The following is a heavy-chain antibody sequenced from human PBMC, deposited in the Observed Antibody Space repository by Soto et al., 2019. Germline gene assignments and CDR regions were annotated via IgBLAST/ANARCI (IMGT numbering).Heavy chain of an antibody. D-gene: IGHD1-26*01. CDR2: IYYSGST. J-gene: IGHJ4*02. CDR1: GGSISSGGYY. V-gene: IGHV4-31*03. CDR3: AGIYSGSPGGTLRY. Sequence: QVQLQESGPGLVKPSQTLSLTCTVSGGSISSGGYYWSWIRQHPGKGLEWNGYIYYSGSTYYNPSLKSRVTISVDTSKTQFSMKRSSVTAADTAVYYCAGIYSGSPGGTLRYWGQGTLVTVSS.